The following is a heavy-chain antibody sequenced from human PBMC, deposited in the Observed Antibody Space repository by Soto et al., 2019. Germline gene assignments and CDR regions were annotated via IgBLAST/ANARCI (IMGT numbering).Heavy chain of an antibody. CDR1: GYTFSSYG. V-gene: IGHV1-18*01. CDR2: ISTYNGNT. CDR3: ARGEAYGDAY. D-gene: IGHD4-17*01. J-gene: IGHJ4*02. Sequence: QVQLVQCGAEVKKPGDSVMVSCRASGYTFSSYGITWVRQAPGQGLEWLGWISTYNGNTNYAQNHQGRVTITTATPTRTANMELRSLRSDDTAVYYCARGEAYGDAYWGQGTLVTVPS.